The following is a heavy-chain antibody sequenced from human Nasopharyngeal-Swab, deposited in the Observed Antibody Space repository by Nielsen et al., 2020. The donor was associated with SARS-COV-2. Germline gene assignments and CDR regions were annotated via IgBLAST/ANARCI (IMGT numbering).Heavy chain of an antibody. D-gene: IGHD3-22*01. CDR2: ISGSGGST. V-gene: IGHV3-23*01. J-gene: IGHJ4*02. Sequence: GVLKISGAASGFTFSSYAMSWVRQAPGKGLEWVSVISGSGGSTYYADSVKGRFTISRDNSKNTLYLQMNSLRAEDTAVYYCARYDDYYDSSGYAYWGQGTLVTVSS. CDR1: GFTFSSYA. CDR3: ARYDDYYDSSGYAY.